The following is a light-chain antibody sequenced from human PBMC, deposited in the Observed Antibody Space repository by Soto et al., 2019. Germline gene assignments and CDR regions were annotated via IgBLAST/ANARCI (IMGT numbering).Light chain of an antibody. CDR3: QHYGRSPGLFT. CDR1: QSVSSSF. Sequence: VLTQSPGTLSLSPGERAILSCRASQSVSSSFLAWYQQKPGRTPRLLIYDASSRATGIPDRFSGSGSGTDFTLTIDRLEPEDFAVYYCQHYGRSPGLFTFGPGTKVDIK. V-gene: IGKV3-20*01. CDR2: DAS. J-gene: IGKJ3*01.